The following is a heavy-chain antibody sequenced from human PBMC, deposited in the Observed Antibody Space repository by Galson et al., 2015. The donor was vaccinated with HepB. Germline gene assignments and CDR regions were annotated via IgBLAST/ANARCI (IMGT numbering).Heavy chain of an antibody. D-gene: IGHD3-22*01. CDR3: ARHQGYYESSGYPPDY. J-gene: IGHJ4*02. Sequence: QSGAEVKKPGESLKISRTGSGYNFSSYWIGWVRQMSGKGLEWMGIIYPGDSETRYSPSFQGQVTISADRSINTAYLQWSRLEASDNAMYYCARHQGYYESSGYPPDYWGQGTLVTVSS. CDR2: IYPGDSET. CDR1: GYNFSSYW. V-gene: IGHV5-51*01.